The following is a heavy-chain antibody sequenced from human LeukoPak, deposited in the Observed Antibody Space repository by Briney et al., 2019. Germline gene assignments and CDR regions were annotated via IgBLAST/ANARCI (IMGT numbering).Heavy chain of an antibody. Sequence: PSETLSLTCTVSGGSISSYYWSWIRQPPGKGLEWIGYIYYSGSTNYNPSLKSRVTISVDTSKNQFSLQLSSVTAADTAVYYCARVGEGGYLVYYFDYWGQGTLVTVSS. D-gene: IGHD3-22*01. CDR1: GGSISSYY. V-gene: IGHV4-59*01. CDR3: ARVGEGGYLVYYFDY. J-gene: IGHJ4*02. CDR2: IYYSGST.